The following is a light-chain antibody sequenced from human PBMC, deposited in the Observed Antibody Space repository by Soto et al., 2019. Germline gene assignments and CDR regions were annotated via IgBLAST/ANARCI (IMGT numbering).Light chain of an antibody. J-gene: IGLJ1*01. CDR3: SSYTSSSTRV. CDR2: EVS. V-gene: IGLV2-14*03. CDR1: SSDVGAYDF. Sequence: QSALTQPASVSGSPGQSITISCTGTSSDVGAYDFVSWYQQHPDKAPKLMIYEVSNRPSGVSNRFSGSKSVNTATLTISGLQAEDEADYYYSSYTSSSTRVFGTGTKATV.